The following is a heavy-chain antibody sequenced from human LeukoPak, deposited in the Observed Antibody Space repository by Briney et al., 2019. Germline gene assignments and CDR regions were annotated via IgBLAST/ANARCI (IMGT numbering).Heavy chain of an antibody. D-gene: IGHD3-3*01. V-gene: IGHV1-2*02. CDR3: ARGVGGVDYEFWSDHQHYFDY. J-gene: IGHJ4*02. CDR1: GYTFTGYY. CDR2: INPNSGGT. Sequence: ASVKVSRKASGYTFTGYYMHWVRQAPGQGLERMGWINPNSGGTNYAQKFQGRVTMTRDTSISTAYMEVSRLRSDDTGVYYCARGVGGVDYEFWSDHQHYFDYWGQGTLVTVSS.